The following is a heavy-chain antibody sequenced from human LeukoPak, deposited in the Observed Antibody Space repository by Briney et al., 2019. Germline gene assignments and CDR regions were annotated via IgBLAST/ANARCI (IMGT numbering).Heavy chain of an antibody. CDR2: IYTSGGT. V-gene: IGHV4-4*07. J-gene: IGHJ5*02. D-gene: IGHD2-2*01. CDR1: GGSISSYY. Sequence: PSETLSLTCTVSGGSISSYYWSWIRQPAGKGLEWIGRIYTSGGTNYNPSLKSRVTMSVDTSKNQFSLKLSSVTAADTAVYYCARGSTVWQGGWFDPWGQGTLVTVSS. CDR3: ARGSTVWQGGWFDP.